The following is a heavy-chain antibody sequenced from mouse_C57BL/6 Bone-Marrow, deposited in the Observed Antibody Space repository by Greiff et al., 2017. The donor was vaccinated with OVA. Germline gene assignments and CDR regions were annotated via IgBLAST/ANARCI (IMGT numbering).Heavy chain of an antibody. CDR2: ISSGGSYT. CDR1: GFTFSSYG. Sequence: EVQVVESGGDLVKPGGSLKLSCAASGFTFSSYGMSWVRQTPDKRLEWVATISSGGSYTYYPDSVKGRFTISRDNAKNTLYLQMSSLKSEDTAMNYCARRDYGRFMDDWGQGTSVTVSS. D-gene: IGHD1-1*01. CDR3: ARRDYGRFMDD. V-gene: IGHV5-6*01. J-gene: IGHJ4*01.